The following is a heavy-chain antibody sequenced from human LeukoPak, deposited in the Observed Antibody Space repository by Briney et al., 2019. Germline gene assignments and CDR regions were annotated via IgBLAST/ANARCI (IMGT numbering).Heavy chain of an antibody. Sequence: SETLSLTCTVSGGSISSYYWSWIRQPPGKGLEWIGYIYYSGSTNYNPSLKSRVTISVDTSKNQFSLKLSSVTAADTAVYYCARPYYYGSGSYNYWGQGTLVTVSS. CDR2: IYYSGST. D-gene: IGHD3-10*01. CDR1: GGSISSYY. J-gene: IGHJ4*02. V-gene: IGHV4-59*12. CDR3: ARPYYYGSGSYNY.